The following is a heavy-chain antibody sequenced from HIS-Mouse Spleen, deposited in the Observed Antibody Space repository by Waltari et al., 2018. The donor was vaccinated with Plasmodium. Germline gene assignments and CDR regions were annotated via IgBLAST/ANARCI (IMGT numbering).Heavy chain of an antibody. V-gene: IGHV4-34*01. CDR3: ASSGSGSYYY. J-gene: IGHJ4*02. CDR1: GGSFSGYY. CDR2: INHSGST. D-gene: IGHD3-10*01. Sequence: QVQLQQWGAGLLKPSETLSLTCAVYGGSFSGYYWSWIRQPPGKGLEWIGKINHSGSTNYNPSLKSRVTISVDTSKNHFSLKLSSVTAADTAVYYCASSGSGSYYYWGQGTLVTVSS.